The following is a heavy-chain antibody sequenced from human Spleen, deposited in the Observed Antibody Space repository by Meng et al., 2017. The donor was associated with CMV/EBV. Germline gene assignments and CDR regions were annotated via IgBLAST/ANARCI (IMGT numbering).Heavy chain of an antibody. D-gene: IGHD6-19*01. CDR1: GFTFSSYS. CDR3: ERDSRIAVADIH. J-gene: IGHJ4*02. V-gene: IGHV3-73*01. Sequence: GESLKISCAASGFTFSSYSMNWVRQAPGKGLEWVGRIRSRLNNYATAYAASVKGRFTISRDDSEHTAYLQMNSLRAEDTAVYYCERDSRIAVADIHWGRGTLVTVSS. CDR2: IRSRLNNYAT.